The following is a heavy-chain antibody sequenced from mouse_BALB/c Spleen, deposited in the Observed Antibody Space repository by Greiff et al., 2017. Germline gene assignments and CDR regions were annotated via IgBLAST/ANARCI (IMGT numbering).Heavy chain of an antibody. J-gene: IGHJ1*01. V-gene: IGHV1-7*01. CDR1: GYTFTSYW. Sequence: VQLQQSGAELAKPGASVKMSCKASGYTFTSYWMHWVKQRPGQGLEWIGYINPSTGYTEYNQKFKDKATLTADKSSSTAYMQLSSLTSEDSAVYYCANGLLRYFDVWGAGTTVTVSS. CDR2: INPSTGYT. D-gene: IGHD2-3*01. CDR3: ANGLLRYFDV.